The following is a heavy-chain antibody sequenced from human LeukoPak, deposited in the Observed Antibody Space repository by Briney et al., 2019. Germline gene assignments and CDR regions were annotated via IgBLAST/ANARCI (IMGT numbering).Heavy chain of an antibody. CDR1: GGSLGGYS. V-gene: IGHV4-34*01. D-gene: IGHD3-22*01. Sequence: SETLSLTCAVYGGSLGGYSWSWIRQPPGKGLEWIGEINHSGSTNYNPSLKSRVTISVDTSKNQFSLKLSSVTAADTAVYYCARDASGRGIVVNWGQGTLVTVSS. CDR3: ARDASGRGIVVN. J-gene: IGHJ4*02. CDR2: INHSGST.